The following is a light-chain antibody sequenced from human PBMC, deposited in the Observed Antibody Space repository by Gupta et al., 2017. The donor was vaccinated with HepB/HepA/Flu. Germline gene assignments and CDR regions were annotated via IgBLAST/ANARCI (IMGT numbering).Light chain of an antibody. CDR1: QSVSSSY. V-gene: IGKV3-20*01. CDR3: QQYGSSPRT. CDR2: GAS. J-gene: IGKJ1*01. Sequence: EIVLTQSPGTLSLSPGERATLSCRASQSVSSSYLAWYQQKPGQAPRLLIYGASSSATGIPDRFSSSGSGTYFPLTISRLEPEDFAVYYCQQYGSSPRTFGQGTKVEIK.